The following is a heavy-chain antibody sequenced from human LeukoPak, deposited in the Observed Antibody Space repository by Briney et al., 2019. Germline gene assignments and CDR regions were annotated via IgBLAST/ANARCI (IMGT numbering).Heavy chain of an antibody. CDR1: GFIFSNYY. CDR2: IHGSASYN. V-gene: IGHV3-21*06. Sequence: PGGSLRLSCAASGFIFSNYYLNWVRQAPGKGLEWVSCIHGSASYNYYADSVKGRFTVSRDSAKNSLYLEMSSLRVEDTAVYYRVRAFGGYDSQRFYYNMDVWGKGTTVTVSS. J-gene: IGHJ6*03. CDR3: VRAFGGYDSQRFYYNMDV. D-gene: IGHD5-12*01.